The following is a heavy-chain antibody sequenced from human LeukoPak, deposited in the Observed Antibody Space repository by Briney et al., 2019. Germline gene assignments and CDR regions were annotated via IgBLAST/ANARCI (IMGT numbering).Heavy chain of an antibody. J-gene: IGHJ5*02. CDR3: ARVYNRGSGYENWFDP. D-gene: IGHD3-3*01. CDR1: GGTFSSYA. CDR2: MSAYNGNT. Sequence: ASVKVSCKASGGTFSSYAISWVRQAPGQGLEWMGWMSAYNGNTKYAQKVQGRVTMTTDTSTSTAYMELRSLRSDDTAVYYCARVYNRGSGYENWFDPWGQGTLVTVSS. V-gene: IGHV1-18*01.